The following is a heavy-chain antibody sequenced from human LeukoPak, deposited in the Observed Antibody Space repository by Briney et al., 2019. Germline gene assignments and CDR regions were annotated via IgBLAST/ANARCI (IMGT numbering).Heavy chain of an antibody. J-gene: IGHJ6*03. Sequence: PSETLSLTCTVSGGSIGSDSYSWGWIRQPPGKGLEWIASTYYSGKSYYKVSLKSRVTILVDTSKNQFSLKLSSVTAADTALYYCARAPVSTAYLHYYSMDVWGKGTTVTVSS. CDR1: GGSIGSDSYS. CDR2: TYYSGKS. CDR3: ARAPVSTAYLHYYSMDV. D-gene: IGHD3-9*01. V-gene: IGHV4-39*07.